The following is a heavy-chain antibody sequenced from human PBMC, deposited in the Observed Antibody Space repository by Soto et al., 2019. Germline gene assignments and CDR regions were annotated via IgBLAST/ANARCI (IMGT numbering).Heavy chain of an antibody. J-gene: IGHJ5*02. CDR2: MYYSGST. Sequence: ASETLSLTCTVSGGSISSNSYYWGWIRQPPGKGLEWIGSMYYSGSTYYNPSLKSRVTISVDTSKNQFSLKLSSVTAADTAVYYCARELELRNWFDPWGQGTLVTVSS. D-gene: IGHD1-7*01. CDR3: ARELELRNWFDP. CDR1: GGSISSNSYY. V-gene: IGHV4-39*02.